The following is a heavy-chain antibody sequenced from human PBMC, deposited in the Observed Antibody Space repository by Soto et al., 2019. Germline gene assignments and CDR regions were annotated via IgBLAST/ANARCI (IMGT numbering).Heavy chain of an antibody. V-gene: IGHV4-38-2*01. Sequence: PSETLSLTCAVSGYSISSGYYWGWIRQPPGKGLEWIGSIYHSGSTYYNPSLKSRVTISVDTSKNRFSLKLSSVTAADTAVYYCARAQWELDYYYGMDVWGQGTTVTVSS. CDR2: IYHSGST. J-gene: IGHJ6*02. CDR3: ARAQWELDYYYGMDV. CDR1: GYSISSGYY. D-gene: IGHD1-26*01.